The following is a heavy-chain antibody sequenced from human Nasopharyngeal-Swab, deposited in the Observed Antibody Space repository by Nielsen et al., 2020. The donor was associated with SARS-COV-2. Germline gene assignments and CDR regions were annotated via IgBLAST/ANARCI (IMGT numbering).Heavy chain of an antibody. CDR2: INWNGGST. CDR3: AKVKSGTSYDAFDI. CDR1: GFTFDDYG. V-gene: IGHV3-20*04. J-gene: IGHJ3*02. D-gene: IGHD1-26*01. Sequence: GGSLRLSCAASGFTFDDYGISWVRQAPGKGQEWVSGINWNGGSTGYADSVKGRFTISRDSSKNTLYLQMNSLRAEDTALYYCAKVKSGTSYDAFDIWGQGTMVTVSS.